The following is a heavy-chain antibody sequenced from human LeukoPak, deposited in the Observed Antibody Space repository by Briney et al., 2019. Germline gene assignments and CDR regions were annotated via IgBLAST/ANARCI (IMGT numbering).Heavy chain of an antibody. D-gene: IGHD2-2*01. CDR1: GGSISSGDYY. J-gene: IGHJ5*02. Sequence: SQTLSLTRTVSGGSISSGDYYWSWIRQPPGKGLEWIGYIYYSGSTYYNPSLKSRVTISVDTSKNQFSLKLSSVTAADTAVYYCARGVGDIVVVPEFGPWGQGTLVTVSS. CDR3: ARGVGDIVVVPEFGP. V-gene: IGHV4-30-4*01. CDR2: IYYSGST.